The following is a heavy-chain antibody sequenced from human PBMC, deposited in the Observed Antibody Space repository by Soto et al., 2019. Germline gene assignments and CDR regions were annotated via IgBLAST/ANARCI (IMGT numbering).Heavy chain of an antibody. D-gene: IGHD2-8*02. CDR2: IYYSGTT. V-gene: IGHV4-39*01. J-gene: IGHJ4*02. Sequence: SETLSLTCTVSGGSISSSSYHWGWIRQPPGKGLEWIGSIYYSGTTYYNPSLKSRVTISVDTSKNQFSLKLISVTAADTAVYYCARGPPIMYYGTGGYYFFDYWGQGTLVTVSS. CDR1: GGSISSSSYH. CDR3: ARGPPIMYYGTGGYYFFDY.